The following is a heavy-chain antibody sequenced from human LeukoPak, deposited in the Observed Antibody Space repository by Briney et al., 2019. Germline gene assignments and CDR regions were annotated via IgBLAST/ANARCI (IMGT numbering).Heavy chain of an antibody. V-gene: IGHV4-61*02. Sequence: SQTLSLTCTVSGGSISSGSYYWSWIRQPAGKGLEWIGRIYTSGSTNYNPSLKSRVTISVDTSKNQFSLKLSSVTAADTAVYYCARQVVTAPLFDYWGQGTLVTVSS. CDR1: GGSISSGSYY. J-gene: IGHJ4*02. D-gene: IGHD2-21*02. CDR2: IYTSGST. CDR3: ARQVVTAPLFDY.